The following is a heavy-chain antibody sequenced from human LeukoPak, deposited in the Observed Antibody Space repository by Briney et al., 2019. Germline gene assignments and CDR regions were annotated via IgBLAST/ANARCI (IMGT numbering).Heavy chain of an antibody. D-gene: IGHD3-22*01. V-gene: IGHV3-30*02. CDR3: ARDRRYYDSSGYNYFDY. J-gene: IGHJ4*02. CDR2: IRYDGSNK. Sequence: PGGSLRLSCAASGFTFSSYGMHWVRQAPGKGLEWVAFIRYDGSNKYYADSVKGRFTISRDNAKNPLYLQMNSLRAEDTAVYYCARDRRYYDSSGYNYFDYWGQGTLVTVSS. CDR1: GFTFSSYG.